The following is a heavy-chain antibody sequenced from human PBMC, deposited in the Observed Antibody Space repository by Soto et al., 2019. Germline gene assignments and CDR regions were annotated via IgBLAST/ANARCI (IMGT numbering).Heavy chain of an antibody. J-gene: IGHJ4*02. Sequence: SETLSLTCTVSGGSISSGDYYWSWIRQPPGKGLECIGYMYHSGSTYYNPSLKSRVTISVDTSKNQFSLKLSSVTAADTAAYYCARVPFYDSSGRSYYFDYWGQGTLVTVSS. V-gene: IGHV4-30-4*01. D-gene: IGHD3-22*01. CDR2: MYHSGST. CDR3: ARVPFYDSSGRSYYFDY. CDR1: GGSISSGDYY.